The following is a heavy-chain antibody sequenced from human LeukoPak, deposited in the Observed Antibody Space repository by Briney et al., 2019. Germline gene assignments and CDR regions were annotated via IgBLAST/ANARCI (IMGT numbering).Heavy chain of an antibody. J-gene: IGHJ6*03. Sequence: GGSLRLSCAASAFTFSNYAMSWVRQAPGRGLEWVSSISGSGDSTYYADSVKGRFTISRDNSKNTLYLQMNSLRAEDTAVYYCAKDSKIVGATFRSYHYMDVWGKGTAVTVSS. CDR2: ISGSGDST. V-gene: IGHV3-23*01. D-gene: IGHD1-26*01. CDR1: AFTFSNYA. CDR3: AKDSKIVGATFRSYHYMDV.